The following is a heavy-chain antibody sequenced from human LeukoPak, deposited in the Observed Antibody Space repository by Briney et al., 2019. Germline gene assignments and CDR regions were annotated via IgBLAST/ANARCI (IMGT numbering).Heavy chain of an antibody. Sequence: GGSLRLSCAASGFTVSSNYMSWVRQAPGKGLEWVAVISYDGSNKYYADSVKGRFTISRDNSKNALYLQINSLRAEDTAVYYCARDMALGAFDIWGQGTMVTVSS. J-gene: IGHJ3*02. D-gene: IGHD3-10*01. CDR3: ARDMALGAFDI. CDR1: GFTVSSNY. V-gene: IGHV3-30-3*01. CDR2: ISYDGSNK.